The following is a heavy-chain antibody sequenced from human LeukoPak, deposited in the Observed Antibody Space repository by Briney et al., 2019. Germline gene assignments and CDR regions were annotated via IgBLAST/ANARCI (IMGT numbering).Heavy chain of an antibody. CDR3: VSLDGVYYYHMDV. CDR2: ISPDGNSA. CDR1: GFTFNRYW. J-gene: IGHJ6*02. D-gene: IGHD3/OR15-3a*01. Sequence: GGSLRLSCAASGFTFNRYWMHWVRQAPGKGLVWVSRISPDGNSATYADSVKGRFTISRDNAKNTLYLQMNSLRAEDSVVYYCVSLDGVYYYHMDVWGQGTTVIVSS. V-gene: IGHV3-74*03.